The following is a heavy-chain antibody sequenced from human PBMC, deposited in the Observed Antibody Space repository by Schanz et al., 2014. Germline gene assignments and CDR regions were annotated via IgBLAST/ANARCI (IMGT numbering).Heavy chain of an antibody. Sequence: EVQLLESGGGLVQPGGSLRLSCAASGFIFGSSVMTWVRQAPGKGLEWVSFVHPGGSTYYPDSVKGRFTISRDNAKNSLFLHMNSLRAEDTAVYYCVRDILHRVYDSGSPWGQGTLVTVSS. CDR2: VHPGGST. V-gene: IGHV3-66*01. CDR1: GFIFGSSV. CDR3: VRDILHRVYDSGSP. J-gene: IGHJ5*02. D-gene: IGHD3-10*01.